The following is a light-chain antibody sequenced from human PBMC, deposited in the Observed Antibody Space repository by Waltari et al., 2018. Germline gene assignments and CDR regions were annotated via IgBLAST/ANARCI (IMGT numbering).Light chain of an antibody. J-gene: IGLJ2*01. CDR1: KLGDKF. V-gene: IGLV3-1*01. Sequence: SYELTQPPSVSVSPGQPASITCSGDKLGDKFACWYQQKPGQSPVLVIYDDTKRPSGIPERFSGSNSGNTATLTISGTQAMDEADYYCQAWDSRTVVFGGGTKLTVL. CDR3: QAWDSRTVV. CDR2: DDT.